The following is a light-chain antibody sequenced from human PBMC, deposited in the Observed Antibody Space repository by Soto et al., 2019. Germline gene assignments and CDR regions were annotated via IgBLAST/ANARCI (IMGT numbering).Light chain of an antibody. CDR2: GTS. CDR1: QTISSNY. Sequence: EIGLTQSPGTLSVSPGERATLSCRASQTISSNYLAWYQQKPGQAPSLLIYGTSSRATGIPDRFSGSGSGTDFTLTISRLEPEDSAIYYCQQYVSWTFGQGTKVAIK. V-gene: IGKV3-20*01. CDR3: QQYVSWT. J-gene: IGKJ1*01.